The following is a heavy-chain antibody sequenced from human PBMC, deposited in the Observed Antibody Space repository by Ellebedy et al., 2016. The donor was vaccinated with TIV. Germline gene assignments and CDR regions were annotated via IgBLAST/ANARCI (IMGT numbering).Heavy chain of an antibody. CDR1: GGTFSSYA. V-gene: IGHV1-69*13. J-gene: IGHJ4*02. D-gene: IGHD4-17*01. CDR3: ASGKPPYGDPYTYYFDY. CDR2: IIPIFGTA. Sequence: SVKVSCXASGGTFSSYAISWVRQAPGQGLEWMGGIIPIFGTANYAQKFQGRVTITADESTSTAYMELSSLRSEDTAVYYCASGKPPYGDPYTYYFDYWGQGTLVTVSS.